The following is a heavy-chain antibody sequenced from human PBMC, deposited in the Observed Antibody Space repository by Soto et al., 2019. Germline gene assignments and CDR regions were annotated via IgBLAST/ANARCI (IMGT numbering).Heavy chain of an antibody. CDR1: GFTFRSYA. J-gene: IGHJ4*02. CDR2: ISGSGGST. Sequence: GGSLRLSFAASGFTFRSYAMSWVRQAPGKGLEWVSAISGSGGSTYWADSVKGRFTISRDNSKNRLYLQMNSLRAEETAVHYCAKRVPLGRRWELPSFFDYWGPGTLLTVSS. V-gene: IGHV3-23*01. D-gene: IGHD1-26*01. CDR3: AKRVPLGRRWELPSFFDY.